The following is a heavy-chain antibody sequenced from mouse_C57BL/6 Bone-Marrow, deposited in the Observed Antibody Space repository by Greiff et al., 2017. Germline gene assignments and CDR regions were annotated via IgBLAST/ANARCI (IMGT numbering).Heavy chain of an antibody. CDR3: TTLNDYDWYFDV. CDR1: GFNIKDDY. Sequence: EVQLQQSGAELVRPGASVKLSCTASGFNIKDDYMHWVKQRPEQGLEWIGWIDPENGDTEYASKFQGKATITADTSSNTAYLQRSSLTSEDTAVYYCTTLNDYDWYFDVWGTGTTVTVSS. D-gene: IGHD2-4*01. CDR2: IDPENGDT. V-gene: IGHV14-4*01. J-gene: IGHJ1*03.